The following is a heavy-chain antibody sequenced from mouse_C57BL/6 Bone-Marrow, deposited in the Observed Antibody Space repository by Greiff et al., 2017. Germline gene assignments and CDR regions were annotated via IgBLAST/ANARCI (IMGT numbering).Heavy chain of an antibody. CDR2: IYPGDGDT. CDR3: ARRDDYDWGHYAMDY. CDR1: GYAFSSYW. Sequence: VQLQQSGAELVKPGASVKISCKASGYAFSSYWMNWVKQRPGKGLEWIGQIYPGDGDTNYNGKFKGKATLTADKSSSTAYMQLSSLTSEDSAVYVCARRDDYDWGHYAMDYWGQGTSVTVSS. V-gene: IGHV1-80*01. D-gene: IGHD2-4*01. J-gene: IGHJ4*01.